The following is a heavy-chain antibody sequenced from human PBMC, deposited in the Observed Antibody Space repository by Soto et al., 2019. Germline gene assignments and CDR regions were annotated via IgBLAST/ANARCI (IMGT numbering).Heavy chain of an antibody. V-gene: IGHV1-8*01. CDR2: MNPNSGNT. J-gene: IGHJ3*02. Sequence: ASVKVSCKASRYTFASYDMNWVRQATAQGLEWMGWMNPNSGNTAYAQKLQGRVTMTRNTSISTAYMELSSLRSEDTAVYYCARGRKRGQHAFDIWGQGTMVT. CDR1: RYTFASYD. CDR3: ARGRKRGQHAFDI.